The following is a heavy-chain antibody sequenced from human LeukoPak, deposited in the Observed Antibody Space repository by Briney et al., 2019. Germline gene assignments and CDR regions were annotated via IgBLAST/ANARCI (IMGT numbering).Heavy chain of an antibody. J-gene: IGHJ6*03. CDR3: ARGMKYYYYYYMDV. CDR2: ISYDGSNK. V-gene: IGHV3-30*04. Sequence: GSLRLSCAASGFTFSSYAMHWVRQAPGKRLEWVAVISYDGSNKYYADSVKGRFTISRDNSKNTLYLQMNSLRAEDTAVYYCARGMKYYYYYYMDVWGKGTTVTVSS. CDR1: GFTFSSYA. D-gene: IGHD2-8*01.